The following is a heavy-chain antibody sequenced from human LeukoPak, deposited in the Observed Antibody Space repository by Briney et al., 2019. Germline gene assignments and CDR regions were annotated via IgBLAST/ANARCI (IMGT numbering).Heavy chain of an antibody. D-gene: IGHD4-17*01. Sequence: GGALRLSCAASGFTISSYWMNWVRQAPGKGLEWVANIKQDGSEKKYVDSVKGRFTLSRDNAKNSLYLQMNSLRAEDTAVYYCARVGRLQYGDYVAFDYWGQGALVTVSS. V-gene: IGHV3-7*03. CDR1: GFTISSYW. CDR2: IKQDGSEK. J-gene: IGHJ4*02. CDR3: ARVGRLQYGDYVAFDY.